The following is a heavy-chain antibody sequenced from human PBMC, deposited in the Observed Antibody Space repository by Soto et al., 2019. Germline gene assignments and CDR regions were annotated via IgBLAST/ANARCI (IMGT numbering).Heavy chain of an antibody. CDR1: GFTFDDYA. CDR3: AKDVDYSSSWYGYYFDY. V-gene: IGHV3-9*01. J-gene: IGHJ4*02. Sequence: GGSLRLSCAASGFTFDDYAMHWVRQAPGKGLEWVSGISWNSGSIGYADAVKGRFTISRDNAKNSLYLQMNSLRAEDTALYYCAKDVDYSSSWYGYYFDYWGQGTLVTVSS. CDR2: ISWNSGSI. D-gene: IGHD6-13*01.